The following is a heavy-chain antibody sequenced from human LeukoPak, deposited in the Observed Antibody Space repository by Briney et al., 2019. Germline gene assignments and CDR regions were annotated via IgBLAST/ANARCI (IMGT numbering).Heavy chain of an antibody. CDR1: GDSISSSSYY. V-gene: IGHV4-39*01. Sequence: SETLSLTCTVSGDSISSSSYYWGWLRQPPGKGMGWIGCIYYSGSTYYNPSLKSRVTISVDTSKKQFSLKLSSVTAADTAVYYCARGLRHYDSSGYYYYWGQGTLVTVSS. J-gene: IGHJ4*02. D-gene: IGHD3-22*01. CDR3: ARGLRHYDSSGYYYY. CDR2: IYYSGST.